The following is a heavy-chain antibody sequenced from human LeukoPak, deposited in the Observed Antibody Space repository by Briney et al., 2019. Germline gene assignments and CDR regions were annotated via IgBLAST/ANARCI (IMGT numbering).Heavy chain of an antibody. CDR3: ARDPFNPDCSSTSCPDAFDI. V-gene: IGHV1-3*01. D-gene: IGHD2-2*01. Sequence: GASVKVSCKASGYTFTSYAIHWVRQAPGQRLEWMGWINAGNGNTEYSQKFQGRVTITRDTSASTAYMELSSLRSEDTAVYYCARDPFNPDCSSTSCPDAFDIWGQGTMVTVSS. J-gene: IGHJ3*02. CDR1: GYTFTSYA. CDR2: INAGNGNT.